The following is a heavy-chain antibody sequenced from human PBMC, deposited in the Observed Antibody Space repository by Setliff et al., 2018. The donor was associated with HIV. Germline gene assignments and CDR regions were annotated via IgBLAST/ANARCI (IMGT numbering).Heavy chain of an antibody. D-gene: IGHD3-10*01. Sequence: ASVKVSCKASGYTFTSYPMHWVRQSPGQGLEWMGVINTSGGSACYAEKIRCRVTMTRDTSTNTVYLELRSLRSEDMAVYFCASKGGSENYPDADAFDIWGQGTLVTVCS. V-gene: IGHV1-46*01. CDR3: ASKGGSENYPDADAFDI. CDR2: INTSGGSA. J-gene: IGHJ3*02. CDR1: GYTFTSYP.